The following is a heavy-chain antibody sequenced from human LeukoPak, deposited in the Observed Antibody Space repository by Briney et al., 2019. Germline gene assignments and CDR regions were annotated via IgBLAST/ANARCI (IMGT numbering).Heavy chain of an antibody. J-gene: IGHJ5*02. CDR1: GGSISSSSYY. CDR2: IYYTGST. Sequence: PSETLSLTCTVSGGSISSSSYYWAWIRQPPGKGLEWIGSIYYTGSTYDNPSLKSRAIMSVDTSNNQFSLKLNSVSAADTAVYYCARQEGSHWDWFDPWGQGTLVTVSS. D-gene: IGHD1-26*01. V-gene: IGHV4-39*01. CDR3: ARQEGSHWDWFDP.